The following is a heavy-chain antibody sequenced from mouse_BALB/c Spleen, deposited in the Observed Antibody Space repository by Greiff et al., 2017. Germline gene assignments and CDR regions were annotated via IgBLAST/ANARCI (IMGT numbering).Heavy chain of an antibody. D-gene: IGHD1-1*01. V-gene: IGHV1-63*02. CDR2: IYPGGGYT. Sequence: QVQLQQSGAELVRPGTSVKISCKASGYTFTNYWLGWVKQRPGHGLEWIGDIYPGGGYTNYKEKFKGKATLTAATSSSTAYMQLSSLTSEASAVYFCARERAIYYYGSSCWYFDVWGAGTTVTVSS. CDR1: GYTFTNYW. CDR3: ARERAIYYYGSSCWYFDV. J-gene: IGHJ1*01.